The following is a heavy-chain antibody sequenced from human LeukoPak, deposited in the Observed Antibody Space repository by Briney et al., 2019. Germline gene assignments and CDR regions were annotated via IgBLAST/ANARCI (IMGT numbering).Heavy chain of an antibody. CDR1: RFIFSSYV. V-gene: IGHV3-23*01. CDR2: ITGSGTGT. J-gene: IGHJ4*02. D-gene: IGHD3-16*01. CDR3: ANGGGGF. Sequence: PGRSLRLSCGVSRFIFSSYVMSWVRQAPGKGLEWVSSITGSGTGTFYADSVRGRFTISRDNSKKAVYLQMNSLRVEDTAVYYCANGGGGFWGQGTLVTVSS.